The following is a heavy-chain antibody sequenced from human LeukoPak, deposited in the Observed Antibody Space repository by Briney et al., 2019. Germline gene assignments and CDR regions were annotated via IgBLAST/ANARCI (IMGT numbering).Heavy chain of an antibody. D-gene: IGHD2-2*01. CDR1: GFTFSSYG. V-gene: IGHV3-33*01. CDR3: ARDPGEYQLLHLDY. CDR2: IWYDGSNK. Sequence: GGSLRLSCAASGFTFSSYGMHWVRQAPGKGLEWVAVIWYDGSNKYYADSVKGRFTISRDNSKNTLYLQMNSLRAEDTAVYYCARDPGEYQLLHLDYWGQGNLVTVSS. J-gene: IGHJ4*02.